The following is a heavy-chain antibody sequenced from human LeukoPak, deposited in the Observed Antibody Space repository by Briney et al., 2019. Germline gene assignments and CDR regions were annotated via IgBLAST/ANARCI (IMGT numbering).Heavy chain of an antibody. D-gene: IGHD3-10*01. CDR1: GFTFSSYW. J-gene: IGHJ4*02. V-gene: IGHV3-20*04. Sequence: GGSLRLSCAASGFTFSSYWMSWVRQAPGRGLGWVSGINWNGGSTGYADSVKGRFTISGDNAKNSLYLQMNSLRAEDTALYYCARRVYYGSGSYYCDYWGQGTLVTVSS. CDR3: ARRVYYGSGSYYCDY. CDR2: INWNGGST.